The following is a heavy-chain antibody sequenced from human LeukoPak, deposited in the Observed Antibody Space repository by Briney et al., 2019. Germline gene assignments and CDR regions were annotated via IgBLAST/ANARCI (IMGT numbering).Heavy chain of an antibody. D-gene: IGHD5-18*01. CDR2: ISGDGRDI. CDR1: AFTFSSYG. J-gene: IGHJ3*02. Sequence: GGTLRLSCAASAFTFSSYGMSWVRQAPGKGLEWVSAISGDGRDIFYADAVKGRFTISRDNSKNTLYLQMNSLRAEDTAVYYCARARSSYGYGDAFDIWGQGTMVTVSS. CDR3: ARARSSYGYGDAFDI. V-gene: IGHV3-23*01.